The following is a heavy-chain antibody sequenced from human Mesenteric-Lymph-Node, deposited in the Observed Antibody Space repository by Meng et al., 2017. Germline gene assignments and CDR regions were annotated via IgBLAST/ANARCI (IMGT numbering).Heavy chain of an antibody. J-gene: IGHJ4*02. D-gene: IGHD3-10*01. CDR2: ISHDGSNK. Sequence: QVQLVESGGGVVQPGRSRRLSCGASGFTFRNYGRHWVRQAPGKGLEWVAVISHDGSNKYYAESVKGRFTVSRDNSKNTLFLQMDSLRAEDTALYFCAKNYHYSGSGGPLHYWGQGTLVTVSS. CDR1: GFTFRNYG. V-gene: IGHV3-30*18. CDR3: AKNYHYSGSGGPLHY.